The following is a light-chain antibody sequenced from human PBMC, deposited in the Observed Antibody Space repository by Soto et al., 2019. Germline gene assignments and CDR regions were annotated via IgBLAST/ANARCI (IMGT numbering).Light chain of an antibody. V-gene: IGLV2-14*03. Sequence: SALTQPASVSGSPGQSITISCTGTSSDVGGYNYVSWYQQHPGKGPKLMIYEVSNRPSGVSNRFSGSKSGNTATLTISGLQAEDEADYYCSSYTSTTTRVFGTGTK. J-gene: IGLJ1*01. CDR1: SSDVGGYNY. CDR2: EVS. CDR3: SSYTSTTTRV.